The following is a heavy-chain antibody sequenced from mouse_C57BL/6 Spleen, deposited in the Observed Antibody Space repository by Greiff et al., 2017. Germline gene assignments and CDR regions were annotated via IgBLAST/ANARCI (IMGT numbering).Heavy chain of an antibody. CDR2: IDPNSGGT. CDR1: GYTFTSYW. V-gene: IGHV1-72*01. J-gene: IGHJ4*01. Sequence: QVQLKQPGAELVKPGASVKLSCKASGYTFTSYWMHWVKQRPGRGLEWIGRIDPNSGGTKYNEKFKSKATLTVDKPSSTAYMQLSSLTSEDSAVYYCARSSYSNYGGYAMDYWGQGTSVTVSS. D-gene: IGHD2-5*01. CDR3: ARSSYSNYGGYAMDY.